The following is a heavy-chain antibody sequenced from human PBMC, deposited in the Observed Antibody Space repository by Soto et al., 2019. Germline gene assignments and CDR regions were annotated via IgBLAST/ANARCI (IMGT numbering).Heavy chain of an antibody. CDR1: GFTFDDYA. J-gene: IGHJ4*02. D-gene: IGHD6-6*01. Sequence: SLRLAGTASGFTFDDYAMHWVRQAPGKGLEWVSGISWNSGSIGYADSVKGRFTISRDNAKNSLYLQMNSLRAEDTDLYYFAKDRNIAADYYFDYWGQGTLVTVYS. V-gene: IGHV3-9*01. CDR3: AKDRNIAADYYFDY. CDR2: ISWNSGSI.